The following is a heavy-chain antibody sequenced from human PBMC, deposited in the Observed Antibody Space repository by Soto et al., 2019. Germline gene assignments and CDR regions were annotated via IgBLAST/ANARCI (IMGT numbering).Heavy chain of an antibody. D-gene: IGHD2-21*02. CDR2: MYNTGST. J-gene: IGHJ6*02. CDR3: ARDLWGYCGTDCFPLDV. CDR1: GGAISRYY. Sequence: QVQLQESGPGLVKPSETLSLTCTVSGGAISRYYWSWIRQPPGKGLEWIGYMYNTGSTVYNPSFKSRVTTSVDTSKNQFSLQLNSVTAADTAVYYCARDLWGYCGTDCFPLDVWGQGTTVIVSS. V-gene: IGHV4-59*01.